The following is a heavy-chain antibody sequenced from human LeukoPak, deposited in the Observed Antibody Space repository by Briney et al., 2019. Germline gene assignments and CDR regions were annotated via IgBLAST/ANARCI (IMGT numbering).Heavy chain of an antibody. CDR2: ISGSGLST. CDR1: GFTFSNYA. V-gene: IGHV3-23*01. J-gene: IGHJ4*02. Sequence: GGSLRLSCAASGFTFSNYAMSWVRQAPGKGLEWVSSISGSGLSTYYAESVKGRFTISRDNSKNTLYLQMNSLRAEDTALYYCAKGQSQFNCGGQGTLITVSS. CDR3: AKGQSQFNC.